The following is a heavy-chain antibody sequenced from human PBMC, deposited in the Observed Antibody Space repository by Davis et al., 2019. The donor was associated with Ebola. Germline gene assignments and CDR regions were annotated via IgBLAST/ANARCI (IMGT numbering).Heavy chain of an antibody. J-gene: IGHJ4*02. CDR3: AREAGGSYYGN. Sequence: ASVKVSCKASGYTFTSYYMHWVRQAPGQGLEWMGWINPNSGGTNYAQKFQGRVTMTRDTSTSTIYMELSSLRSEDTAVYYCAREAGGSYYGNWGQGTLVTVSS. V-gene: IGHV1-2*02. D-gene: IGHD1-26*01. CDR2: INPNSGGT. CDR1: GYTFTSYY.